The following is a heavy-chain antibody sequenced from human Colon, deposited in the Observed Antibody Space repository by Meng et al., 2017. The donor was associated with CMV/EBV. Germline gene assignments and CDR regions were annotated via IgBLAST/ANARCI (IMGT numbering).Heavy chain of an antibody. CDR1: GLTFGSST. J-gene: IGHJ5*02. Sequence: GESLKISCVVSGLTFGSSTMSWVRQAPGKGLEWVASINGYAYNVGYADSVKGRFTISRDNAKNSLYLQMNSLGAEDTAVYFCVREIRRAWFDPWGQGTLVTVSS. V-gene: IGHV3-21*01. CDR2: INGYAYNV. CDR3: VREIRRAWFDP.